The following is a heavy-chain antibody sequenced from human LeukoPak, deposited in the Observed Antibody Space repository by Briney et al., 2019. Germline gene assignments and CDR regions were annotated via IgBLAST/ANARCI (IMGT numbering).Heavy chain of an antibody. J-gene: IGHJ5*02. V-gene: IGHV3-48*03. Sequence: GGSLRLSCAASGVTFSSYAMSWVRQAPGKGLEWVSYISSSGSTIYYAASVKGRFTTSRDNAKNSLYLQMSSLSAEATAVYYCPRGGGVSSWYPNWFDPWGQGTLVPVSS. CDR1: GVTFSSYA. CDR3: PRGGGVSSWYPNWFDP. D-gene: IGHD6-13*01. CDR2: ISSSGSTI.